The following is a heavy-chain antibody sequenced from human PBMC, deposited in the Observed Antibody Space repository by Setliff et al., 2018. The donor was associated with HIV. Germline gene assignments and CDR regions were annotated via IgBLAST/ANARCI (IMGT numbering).Heavy chain of an antibody. J-gene: IGHJ6*02. CDR3: ARVVWTAAAGTIDYFYYGLDV. Sequence: PSGTLSLTCAVYGASFSAYYWSWIRQPPGKGLEWIGEINYSGSTNYKASLKSRVTISADTSKNQFSLKLSSVTAADTAVYFCARVVWTAAAGTIDYFYYGLDVWGQGTTVTVSS. CDR2: INYSGST. D-gene: IGHD6-13*01. V-gene: IGHV4-34*01. CDR1: GASFSAYY.